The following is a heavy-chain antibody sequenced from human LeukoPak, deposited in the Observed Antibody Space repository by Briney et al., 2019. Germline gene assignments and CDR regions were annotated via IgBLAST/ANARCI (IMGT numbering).Heavy chain of an antibody. V-gene: IGHV3-30*03. CDR1: GFTFSSYG. J-gene: IGHJ1*01. CDR2: ISYDESKI. Sequence: PGRSLSLSCAASGFTFSSYGMHWVRQAPGEGLEWVAVISYDESKIYYADSVKGRFTISRDLSTNTLHLQMNSLTTEDTAMYFCARRPVAAEYFQHWGQGTLVTVSS. D-gene: IGHD6-25*01. CDR3: ARRPVAAEYFQH.